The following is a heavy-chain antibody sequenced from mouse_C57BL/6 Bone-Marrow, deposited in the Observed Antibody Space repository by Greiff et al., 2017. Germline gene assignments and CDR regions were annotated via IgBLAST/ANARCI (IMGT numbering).Heavy chain of an antibody. J-gene: IGHJ2*01. Sequence: VQLQQSGPELVKPGASVKMSCKASGYTFTDYNMHWVKQSHGKSLEWIGYINPNNGGTSYNQKFKGKATLTVNKSSSTAYMELRRLTSEDSAVYYCAREGVYGHYGYWGQVTTLTVSS. CDR3: AREGVYGHYGY. CDR2: INPNNGGT. D-gene: IGHD2-1*01. V-gene: IGHV1-22*01. CDR1: GYTFTDYN.